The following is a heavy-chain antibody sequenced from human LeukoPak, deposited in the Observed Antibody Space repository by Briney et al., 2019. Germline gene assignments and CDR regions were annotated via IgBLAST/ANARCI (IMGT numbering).Heavy chain of an antibody. D-gene: IGHD6-13*01. CDR3: ARERQGSNWDPFDY. V-gene: IGHV3-48*03. Sequence: GGSLRLSCAASGFTLSNYEMNWVRQAPGKGLEWLSYITSSGRTTDYADSVKGRFTISRDNAKNSLYLQLNSLRVEDTAVYYCARERQGSNWDPFDYWGQGTLVTVSS. CDR2: ITSSGRTT. CDR1: GFTLSNYE. J-gene: IGHJ4*02.